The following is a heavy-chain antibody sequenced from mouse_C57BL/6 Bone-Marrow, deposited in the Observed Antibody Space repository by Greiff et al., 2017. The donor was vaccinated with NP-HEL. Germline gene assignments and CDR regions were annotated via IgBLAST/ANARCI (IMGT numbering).Heavy chain of an antibody. J-gene: IGHJ1*03. CDR2: IHPNSGST. CDR3: AYYYGSSWSDWYFDV. V-gene: IGHV1-64*01. CDR1: GYTFTSYW. Sequence: VKLQQPGAELVKPGASVKLSCKASGYTFTSYWMHWVKQRPGQGLEWIGMIHPNSGSTNYNEKFKSKATLTVDKSSSTAYRQLSSLTSEYSAVYYCAYYYGSSWSDWYFDVWGTGTTVTVSS. D-gene: IGHD1-1*01.